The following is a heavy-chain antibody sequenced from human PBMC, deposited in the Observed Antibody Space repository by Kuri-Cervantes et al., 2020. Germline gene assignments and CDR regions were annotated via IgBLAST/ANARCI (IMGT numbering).Heavy chain of an antibody. CDR2: INPNSGGT. CDR1: GYTFTGYY. V-gene: IGHV1-2*02. J-gene: IGHJ6*02. CDR3: ARDSWGEIQLSLPAPPGMDV. D-gene: IGHD5-24*01. Sequence: ASVKVSCKASGYTFTGYYVHWVRQAPGQGLEWMGWINPNSGGTIYAQKFQGRVSMTRDTSISTAYMDLSRLTSDDTAVYYCARDSWGEIQLSLPAPPGMDVWGQGTTVTVSS.